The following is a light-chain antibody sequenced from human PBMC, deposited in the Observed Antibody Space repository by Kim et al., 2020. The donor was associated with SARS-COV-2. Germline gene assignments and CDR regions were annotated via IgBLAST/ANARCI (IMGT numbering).Light chain of an antibody. V-gene: IGKV1-5*03. CDR2: KAS. J-gene: IGKJ2*01. CDR1: QSIHTW. CDR3: QQYNSYPYT. Sequence: SASVGDRVTITCRASQSIHTWLAWYQQKPGKAPKLLIYKASSLESGVPSRFGGSGSGTEFTLTISSLQPDDFATYYCQQYNSYPYTFGQGTKLEI.